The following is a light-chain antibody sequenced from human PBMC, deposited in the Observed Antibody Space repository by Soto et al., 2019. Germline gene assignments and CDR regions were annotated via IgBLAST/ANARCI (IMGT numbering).Light chain of an antibody. CDR3: NSYTSSSTLVL. Sequence: QSALTQPASVSGSPGQSITLSCTGTSTDVGGYNYVSWYQHHPGKAPKLIIYDVSDRPSGISNRFSGSKSGNTASLTISGLQAEDEADYYCNSYTSSSTLVLLGGGTKLTVL. CDR1: STDVGGYNY. V-gene: IGLV2-14*03. J-gene: IGLJ2*01. CDR2: DVS.